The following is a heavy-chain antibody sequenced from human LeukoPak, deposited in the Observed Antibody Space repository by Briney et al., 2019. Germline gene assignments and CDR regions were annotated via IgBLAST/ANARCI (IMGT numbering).Heavy chain of an antibody. CDR2: ISYDGSNK. J-gene: IGHJ4*02. CDR1: GFTFSSYG. D-gene: IGHD6-19*01. V-gene: IGHV3-30*03. CDR3: ALGGSGWYLNY. Sequence: GRSLRLFCAASGFTFSSYGMHWVRQATGKGLEWVAVISYDGSNKYYADPVKGRFTISRDNSKNTLYLQMNSLRAEDTAVYYCALGGSGWYLNYWGQGTLVTVSS.